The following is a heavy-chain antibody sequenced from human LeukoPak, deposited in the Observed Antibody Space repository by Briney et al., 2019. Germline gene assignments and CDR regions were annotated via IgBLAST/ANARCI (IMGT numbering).Heavy chain of an antibody. J-gene: IGHJ6*04. CDR3: ARDNSRYCSGGSCFLNPTTSYGMDV. Sequence: SQTLSLTCTVSGGSISSGSYYWSWIRQPAGKGLEWIGRIYTSGSTNYNPSLKSRVTISVDTSRNQFSLKLSSVTAADTAVYYCARDNSRYCSGGSCFLNPTTSYGMDVWGKGTTVTVSS. D-gene: IGHD2-15*01. CDR1: GGSISSGSYY. V-gene: IGHV4-61*02. CDR2: IYTSGST.